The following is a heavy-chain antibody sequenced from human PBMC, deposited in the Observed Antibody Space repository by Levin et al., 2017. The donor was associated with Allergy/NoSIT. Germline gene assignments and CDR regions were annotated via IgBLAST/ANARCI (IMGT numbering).Heavy chain of an antibody. Sequence: GGSLRLSCAASGFTFSSYSMNWVRQAPGKGLEWVSSISSSSSYIYYADSVKGRFTISRDNAKNSLYLQMNSLRAEDTAVYYCARGPDRSSSWYGNWFDPWGQGTLVTVSS. V-gene: IGHV3-21*01. D-gene: IGHD6-13*01. CDR1: GFTFSSYS. CDR2: ISSSSSYI. J-gene: IGHJ5*02. CDR3: ARGPDRSSSWYGNWFDP.